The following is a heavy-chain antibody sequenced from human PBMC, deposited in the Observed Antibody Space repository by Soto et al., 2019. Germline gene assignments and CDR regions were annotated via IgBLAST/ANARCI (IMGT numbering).Heavy chain of an antibody. D-gene: IGHD1-26*01. V-gene: IGHV1-69*02. CDR1: GGTFSSYI. CDR2: VIPILGIA. Sequence: QVQLVQSGAEVKKPGSSVKVSCKASGGTFSSYIISWVRQAPGQGIEWMGRVIPILGIANYAQKFQGRVTITADKATSKAYMERSSLRSEDTAVYYCARFPHTAIEGAAYFEYWGQGTLVTVSS. CDR3: ARFPHTAIEGAAYFEY. J-gene: IGHJ4*02.